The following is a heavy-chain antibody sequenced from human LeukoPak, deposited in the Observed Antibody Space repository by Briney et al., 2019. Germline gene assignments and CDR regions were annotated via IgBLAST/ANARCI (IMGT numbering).Heavy chain of an antibody. D-gene: IGHD5-18*01. J-gene: IGHJ4*02. CDR3: ARTLGGYGYGYVGYYFDY. Sequence: GGSLRLSCAASGFTFSSYSMSWVRQAPGKGLEWVSSISSSSSYIYYADSVKGRFTISRDNAKNSLYLQMNSLRAEDTAVYYCARTLGGYGYGYVGYYFDYWGQGTLVTVSS. CDR2: ISSSSSYI. CDR1: GFTFSSYS. V-gene: IGHV3-21*01.